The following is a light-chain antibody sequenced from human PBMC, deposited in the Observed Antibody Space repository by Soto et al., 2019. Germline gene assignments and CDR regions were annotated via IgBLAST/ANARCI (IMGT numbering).Light chain of an antibody. CDR1: QSFSSNY. V-gene: IGKV3-20*01. J-gene: IGKJ1*01. CDR3: QQYGRSRT. CDR2: GAS. Sequence: EIVLTQSPGTLSLSPGERATLSCRASQSFSSNYLAWYQQKPGQAPRLLIYGASSRATGIPDRFSGSGSGTYFTLTISRLEPEDFAVYYCQQYGRSRTFGQGTKVEIK.